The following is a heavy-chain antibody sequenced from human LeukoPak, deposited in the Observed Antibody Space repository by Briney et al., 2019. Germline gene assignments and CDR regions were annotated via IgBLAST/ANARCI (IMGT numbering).Heavy chain of an antibody. Sequence: PSETLSLTCAVYGGSFSDYYWSWIRQPPGEGLEWIGEINHIGSTNYNPSLKSRVTISLDTSKNQFSLILRSLTAADTAVYYCARESRTGYSYGKQFDYWGQGTLVTVSS. J-gene: IGHJ4*02. V-gene: IGHV4-34*01. CDR3: ARESRTGYSYGKQFDY. D-gene: IGHD5-18*01. CDR2: INHIGST. CDR1: GGSFSDYY.